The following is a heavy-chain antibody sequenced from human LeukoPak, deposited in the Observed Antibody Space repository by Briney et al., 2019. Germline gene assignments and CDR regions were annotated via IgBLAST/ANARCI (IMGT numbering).Heavy chain of an antibody. CDR3: AREGYYGSGNLDY. Sequence: SETLSLTCTVSGGSISSYYWSWIRQPPGKGLEWIRHIYDSGSTNYNPSLKSRVTMSLDTSKSQFSLKLSSVTAADTAVYYCAREGYYGSGNLDYWGQGTLVTVSS. J-gene: IGHJ4*02. D-gene: IGHD3-10*01. CDR1: GGSISSYY. CDR2: IYDSGST. V-gene: IGHV4-59*01.